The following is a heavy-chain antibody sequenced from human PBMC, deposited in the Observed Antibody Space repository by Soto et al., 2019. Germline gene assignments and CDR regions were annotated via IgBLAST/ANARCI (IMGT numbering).Heavy chain of an antibody. CDR1: GFTFSSYG. CDR3: ARDRREYYDSSGTRYYFDY. V-gene: IGHV3-33*01. D-gene: IGHD3-22*01. Sequence: PGGSLRLSCAASGFTFSSYGRHWVRQAPGKGLEWVAVIWYDGSNKYYADSVKGRFTISRDNSKNTLYLQMNSLRAEDTAVYYCARDRREYYDSSGTRYYFDYWGQGTLVTVSS. CDR2: IWYDGSNK. J-gene: IGHJ4*02.